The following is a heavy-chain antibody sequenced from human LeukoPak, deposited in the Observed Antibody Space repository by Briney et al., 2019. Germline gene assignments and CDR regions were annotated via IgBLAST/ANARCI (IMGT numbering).Heavy chain of an antibody. CDR2: MSSSGSTI. Sequence: KPGGSLRLSCAASGFTFSDYYMSWIRQAPGKGLEWVSYMSSSGSTIYYADSVKGRFTISRDNSKNTLYLQMNSLRAEDTAVYYCAKSAQGIVLRFLEWLFCLDYWGQGTLVTVSS. V-gene: IGHV3-11*01. J-gene: IGHJ4*02. D-gene: IGHD3-3*01. CDR1: GFTFSDYY. CDR3: AKSAQGIVLRFLEWLFCLDY.